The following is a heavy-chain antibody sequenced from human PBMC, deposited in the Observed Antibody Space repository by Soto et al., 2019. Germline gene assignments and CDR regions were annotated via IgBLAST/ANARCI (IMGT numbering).Heavy chain of an antibody. CDR1: GFVFKNYE. J-gene: IGHJ6*02. CDR3: ARDIDNRDYYYGLDV. Sequence: PGGSLRLSCVASGFVFKNYEMNWVRQAPGKGLEWISYISNSGNTIYVADSTRGRFTISRDNAKNSLFLQMNSLRADDTAVYYCARDIDNRDYYYGLDVWGQGTTVTVSS. D-gene: IGHD1-20*01. CDR2: ISNSGNTI. V-gene: IGHV3-48*03.